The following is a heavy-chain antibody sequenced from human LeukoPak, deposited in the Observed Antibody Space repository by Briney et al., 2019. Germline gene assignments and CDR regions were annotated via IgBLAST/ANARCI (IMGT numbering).Heavy chain of an antibody. CDR2: IYSSGST. CDR1: GGSISSYY. J-gene: IGHJ4*02. V-gene: IGHV4-59*01. D-gene: IGHD2/OR15-2a*01. Sequence: SETLSLTCTVSGGSISSYYWNWIRQPPGKGLEWIGYIYSSGSTSYNPSLKSRVTMSIDTSKNQFSLKLSSVTAADTAVYYCARRINSKPYFDYWGQGILVTVSS. CDR3: ARRINSKPYFDY.